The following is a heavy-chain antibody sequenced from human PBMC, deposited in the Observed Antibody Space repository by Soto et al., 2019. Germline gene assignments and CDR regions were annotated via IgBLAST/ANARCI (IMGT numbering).Heavy chain of an antibody. Sequence: QVQLVQSGAEVKKPGSSVKVSCKASGGTFSSYAISWVRQAPGQGLEWMGGIIPIFGTANYAQKFQGRVTITADESTSTAYMELSSQRSEDTAVYYCAREGIRGYYDSSGYFDYWVQGTLVTVSS. CDR2: IIPIFGTA. CDR1: GGTFSSYA. CDR3: AREGIRGYYDSSGYFDY. V-gene: IGHV1-69*12. J-gene: IGHJ4*02. D-gene: IGHD3-22*01.